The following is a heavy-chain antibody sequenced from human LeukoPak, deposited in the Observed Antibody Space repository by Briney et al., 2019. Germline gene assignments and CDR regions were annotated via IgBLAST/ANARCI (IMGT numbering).Heavy chain of an antibody. CDR3: ARVDGTVSLWALDY. V-gene: IGHV3-30*04. CDR2: ISYDGSNK. D-gene: IGHD1/OR15-1a*01. J-gene: IGHJ4*02. Sequence: GGSLRLSCAASGFTFSSYAMHWVRQAPGKGLEWVAVISYDGSNKYYADSVKGRFTISRDNAKNSLYLQMNSLRPEDTSVYYCARVDGTVSLWALDYWGQGTLVTVSS. CDR1: GFTFSSYA.